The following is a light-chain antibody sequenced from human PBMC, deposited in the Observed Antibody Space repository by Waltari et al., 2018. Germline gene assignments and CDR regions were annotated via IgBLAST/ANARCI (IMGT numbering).Light chain of an antibody. J-gene: IGKJ2*01. CDR3: HQYGSSPPYT. CDR1: QRVRGNY. Sequence: VWTQSTDTLSLSPGEGATLYCRASQRVRGNYLAWYQQKPGQPPRLLIHRAANRATDIPGRGSGTGSWRDLTLTISSMVPEDFAVYFCHQYGSSPPYTFGHVTKLEVK. CDR2: RAA. V-gene: IGKV3-20*01.